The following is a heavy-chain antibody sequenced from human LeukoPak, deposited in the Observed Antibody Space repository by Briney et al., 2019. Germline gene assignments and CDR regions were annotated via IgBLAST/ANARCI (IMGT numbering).Heavy chain of an antibody. CDR2: ISGSGGST. J-gene: IGHJ4*02. Sequence: GGSLRLSCAASGFTFSSYAMSWVRQAPGKGLEWVSAISGSGGSTYYADSVKGRFTISRDNSKNTLYLQMNSPRAEDTAVYYCAKGRGYIVVVTGDYFDYWGQGTLVTVSS. D-gene: IGHD2-21*02. CDR3: AKGRGYIVVVTGDYFDY. V-gene: IGHV3-23*01. CDR1: GFTFSSYA.